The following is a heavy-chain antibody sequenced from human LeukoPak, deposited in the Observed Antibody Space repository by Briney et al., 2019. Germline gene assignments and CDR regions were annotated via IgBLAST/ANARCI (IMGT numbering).Heavy chain of an antibody. D-gene: IGHD2/OR15-2a*01. CDR1: GGTFSSYA. CDR2: IIPILGIA. Sequence: SCAASGGTFSSYAISWVRQAPGQGLEWMGGIIPILGIANYAQKFQGRVTITADKSTSTAYMELSSLRSEDTAVYYCARGGRTTPGYWGQGTLVTVSS. V-gene: IGHV1-69*10. J-gene: IGHJ4*02. CDR3: ARGGRTTPGY.